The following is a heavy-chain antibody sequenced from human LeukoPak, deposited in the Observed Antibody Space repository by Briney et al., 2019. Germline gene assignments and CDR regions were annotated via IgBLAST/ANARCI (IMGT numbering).Heavy chain of an antibody. CDR3: ARAGTTYYYDDHVFDI. D-gene: IGHD3-22*01. CDR1: GGSISNYY. J-gene: IGHJ3*02. V-gene: IGHV4-59*01. Sequence: SETLSLTCTVSGGSISNYYWSWIRQPPGKGLEWIGHIYNSANTHYNPSLQSRVTISVDTSKNQFSLRLSSVTAADTAVYYCARAGTTYYYDDHVFDIWGQGTTITLSS. CDR2: IYNSANT.